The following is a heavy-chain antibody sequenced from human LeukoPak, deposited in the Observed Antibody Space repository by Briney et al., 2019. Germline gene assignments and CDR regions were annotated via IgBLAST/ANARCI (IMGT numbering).Heavy chain of an antibody. J-gene: IGHJ6*02. CDR2: MNPNSGNT. CDR3: ARGFLGSYGMDV. Sequence: GASVKVSCKASGYTFTSYDMNWVRRATRQGLEWMGWMNPNSGNTGYAQKFQGRVTMTRNTSISTAYMELSSLRSEDTAVYYCARGFLGSYGMDVWGQGSTVTVSS. D-gene: IGHD3-3*01. CDR1: GYTFTSYD. V-gene: IGHV1-8*01.